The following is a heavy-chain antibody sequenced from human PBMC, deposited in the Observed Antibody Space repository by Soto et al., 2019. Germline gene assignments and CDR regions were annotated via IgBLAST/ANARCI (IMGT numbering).Heavy chain of an antibody. V-gene: IGHV4-4*07. CDR3: ARDSGRNDYGASRAFDI. CDR1: GGSISSYY. CDR2: IYTSGST. Sequence: QVQLQESGPGLVKPSETLSLTCTVSGGSISSYYWSWIRQPAGKGQEWIGRIYTSGSTNYNPSLKSRVTMSVDTSKNQFSLKLSSVTAADTAVYYCARDSGRNDYGASRAFDIWGQGTMVTVSS. D-gene: IGHD4-17*01. J-gene: IGHJ3*02.